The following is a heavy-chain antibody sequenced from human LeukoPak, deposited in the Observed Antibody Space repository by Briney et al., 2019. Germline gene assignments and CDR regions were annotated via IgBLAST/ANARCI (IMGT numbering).Heavy chain of an antibody. J-gene: IGHJ6*02. CDR1: GFTFSSYA. V-gene: IGHV3-30-3*01. D-gene: IGHD4-11*01. CDR2: IPYDGSNK. CDR3: ARAKYSNYYYYYGMDV. Sequence: PGRSLRLSCAASGFTFSSYAMHWVRQAPGKGLEWAAVIPYDGSNKYYADSVKGRFTISRDNSKNTLYLQMNSLRAEDTAVYYCARAKYSNYYYYYGMDVWGQGTTVTVSS.